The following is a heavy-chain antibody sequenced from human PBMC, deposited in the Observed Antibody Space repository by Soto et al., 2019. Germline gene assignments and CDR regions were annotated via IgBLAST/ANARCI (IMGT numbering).Heavy chain of an antibody. J-gene: IGHJ6*02. CDR3: ARGVPFGHYSMDV. D-gene: IGHD3-3*01. V-gene: IGHV4-34*01. CDR2: IKHSGST. Sequence: PSETLSLTCAVYDGSFTGFHWTWIRRPPGKGLEWIGEIKHSGSTNYNPSLTRRVTISVDTSKNQSSLKLNSVTAADTAVYYCARGVPFGHYSMDVWGQGTTVTVSS. CDR1: DGSFTGFH.